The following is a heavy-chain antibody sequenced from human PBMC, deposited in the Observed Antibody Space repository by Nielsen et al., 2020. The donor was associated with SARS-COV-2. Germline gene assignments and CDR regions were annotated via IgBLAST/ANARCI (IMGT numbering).Heavy chain of an antibody. J-gene: IGHJ4*02. CDR3: AREVGGPGY. CDR2: IKQDGSEK. CDR1: GFTFSNYW. Sequence: GSLKISCAASGFTFSNYWMSWVRQAPGKGLEWVANIKQDGSEKYYVDSVKGRFTISRDNAKKSLYLQMNSLRAEDTAVYYCAREVGGPGYWGQGTLVTVSS. D-gene: IGHD6-19*01. V-gene: IGHV3-7*03.